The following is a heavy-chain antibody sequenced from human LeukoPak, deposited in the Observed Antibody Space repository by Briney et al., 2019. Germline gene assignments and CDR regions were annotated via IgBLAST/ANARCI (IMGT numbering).Heavy chain of an antibody. Sequence: NPSGTLSLTCAVSGGSISSSNWWSWVRQPPGKGLEWIGEIYHSGSTNYNPSLKSRVTISVDKSKNQFSLKLSSVTAADTAVYYCARDYYDSSGYYYPYFDYWGQGTLVTVSS. CDR2: IYHSGST. D-gene: IGHD3-22*01. J-gene: IGHJ4*02. CDR1: GGSISSSNW. V-gene: IGHV4-4*02. CDR3: ARDYYDSSGYYYPYFDY.